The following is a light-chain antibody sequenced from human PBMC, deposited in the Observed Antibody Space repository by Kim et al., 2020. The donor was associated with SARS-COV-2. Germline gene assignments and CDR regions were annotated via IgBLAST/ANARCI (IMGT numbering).Light chain of an antibody. CDR1: QSISSW. Sequence: DIQMTQSPSTVSASVGDRVNITCRASQSISSWLAWYQQKPGKAPKVLIYKASTLQTGVPSRFSGSGSGTEFTLTISCLQPDDFATYYCQQYDTYSYTCGQGTKLE. V-gene: IGKV1-5*03. CDR2: KAS. J-gene: IGKJ2*01. CDR3: QQYDTYSYT.